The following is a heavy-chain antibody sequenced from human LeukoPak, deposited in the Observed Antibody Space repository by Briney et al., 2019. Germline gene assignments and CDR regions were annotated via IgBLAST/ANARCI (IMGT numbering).Heavy chain of an antibody. V-gene: IGHV1-69*04. CDR2: IIPILGIA. CDR3: ARHLPPGSAALDY. CDR1: GGTFSSYA. J-gene: IGHJ4*02. Sequence: SVKVSCKASGGTFSSYAISWVRQAPGQGLEWMGRIIPILGIANYAQKFQGRVTITADKSTSTAYMELSSLRSEDTAVYYCARHLPPGSAALDYWGQGAQVTVSS. D-gene: IGHD2-15*01.